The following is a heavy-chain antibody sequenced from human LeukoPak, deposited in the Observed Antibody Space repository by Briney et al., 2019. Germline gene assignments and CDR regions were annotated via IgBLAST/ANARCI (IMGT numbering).Heavy chain of an antibody. V-gene: IGHV3-30*02. D-gene: IGHD6-19*01. J-gene: IGHJ4*02. CDR3: AKDGDVEQWLVRAFDY. CDR2: IRFDGSNK. CDR1: GFTFSSYG. Sequence: GGSLRLSCAASGFTFSSYGMHWVRQAPGKGLEWVAFIRFDGSNKYYADSVKGLFTISRDNSKNTLYLQMNSLRPEDTAVYYCAKDGDVEQWLVRAFDYWGQGTLVTVSS.